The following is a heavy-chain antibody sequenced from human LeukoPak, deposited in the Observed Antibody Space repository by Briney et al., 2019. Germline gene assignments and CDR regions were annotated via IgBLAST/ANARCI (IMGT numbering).Heavy chain of an antibody. CDR3: ANAPVYSSSWYGFYY. D-gene: IGHD6-13*01. Sequence: GGSLRLSCAASGLTFSSYAMTWVRQAPGKGLEWVSTIGSSGGTTHYADSVKGRFTISRDNSKNTLYLQMNSLRAEDTAVYYCANAPVYSSSWYGFYYWGQGTQVTVSS. CDR2: IGSSGGTT. J-gene: IGHJ4*02. V-gene: IGHV3-23*01. CDR1: GLTFSSYA.